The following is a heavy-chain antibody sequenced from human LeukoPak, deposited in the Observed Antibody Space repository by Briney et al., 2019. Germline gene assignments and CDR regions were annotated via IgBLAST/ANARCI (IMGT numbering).Heavy chain of an antibody. V-gene: IGHV3-53*01. CDR3: ARDLGSGGYFDY. CDR2: IYSGGST. Sequence: RXAPXXXXXXVSVIYSGGSTYYADSVKGRFTISRDNSKNTLYLQMNSLRAEDTAVYYCARDLGSGGYFDYWGQGTLVTVSS. J-gene: IGHJ4*02. D-gene: IGHD3-10*01.